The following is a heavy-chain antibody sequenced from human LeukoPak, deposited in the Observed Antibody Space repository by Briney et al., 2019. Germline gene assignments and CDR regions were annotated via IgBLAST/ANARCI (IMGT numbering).Heavy chain of an antibody. V-gene: IGHV3-23*01. Sequence: TGGSLILSCAASGFTFSNYAMSWVRQVPGRGLEWVSTISSRGDSTYDADSVKGRFTISRDNSKNSLYLQMNSVRAEDTAVYYCAKDTSARRGSLNGWGQGTLVTVSS. D-gene: IGHD3-16*02. CDR1: GFTFSNYA. J-gene: IGHJ4*02. CDR2: ISSRGDST. CDR3: AKDTSARRGSLNG.